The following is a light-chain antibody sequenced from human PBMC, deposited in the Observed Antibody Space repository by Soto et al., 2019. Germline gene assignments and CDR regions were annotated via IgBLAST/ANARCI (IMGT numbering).Light chain of an antibody. CDR2: VAS. CDR1: DSVSSN. CDR3: QQYGGWPLT. Sequence: EMVMTQSPATLSLSQGETASRSGSHSDSVSSNLAWYQQKPGQTRLLLIYVASTRATGIPARFSGSGSGTEFTLTISRLQSEDFAVYYCQQYGGWPLTFGGGTKVEFK. V-gene: IGKV3-15*01. J-gene: IGKJ4*01.